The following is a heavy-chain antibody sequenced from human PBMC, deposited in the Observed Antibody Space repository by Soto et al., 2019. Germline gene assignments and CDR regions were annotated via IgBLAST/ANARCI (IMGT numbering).Heavy chain of an antibody. D-gene: IGHD4-17*01. Sequence: GASVKVSCKASGGTFSSYTISWVRQAPGQGLEWMGRIIPILGIANYAQKFQGRVTITADKSTSTAYMELSSLRSEDTAVYYCARDYGDYVYFDDWGQGTLVTVSS. CDR2: IIPILGIA. CDR3: ARDYGDYVYFDD. J-gene: IGHJ4*02. V-gene: IGHV1-69*04. CDR1: GGTFSSYT.